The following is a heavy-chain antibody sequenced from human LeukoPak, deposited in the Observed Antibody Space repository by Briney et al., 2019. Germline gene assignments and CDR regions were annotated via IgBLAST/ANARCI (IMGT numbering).Heavy chain of an antibody. CDR1: GYAFTSYG. CDR3: ARVVLDHYYDSSGYLGTLDY. CDR2: ISAYNTNT. J-gene: IGHJ4*02. D-gene: IGHD3-22*01. Sequence: ASVKVSCKASGYAFTSYGITWVRQAPGQGLEWMGWISAYNTNTNYAQKLQGRVTMTTDTSTRTAYMELRSLRSDDTAVYYCARVVLDHYYDSSGYLGTLDYWGQGTLVTVSS. V-gene: IGHV1-18*01.